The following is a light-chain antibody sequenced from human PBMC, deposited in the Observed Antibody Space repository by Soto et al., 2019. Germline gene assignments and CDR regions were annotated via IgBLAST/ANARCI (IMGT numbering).Light chain of an antibody. V-gene: IGKV3-20*01. J-gene: IGKJ1*01. CDR1: QSVSNDF. CDR2: GAS. CDR3: QQYGNSRGT. Sequence: IVLTQSPVSLSLSPGERATLSCRASQSVSNDFLAWYQQKPGQAPRLLIYGASSRATGIPDRFSGSGSGTDFTLTISGLEPEDFAVYYCQQYGNSRGTFGQGTKVDIK.